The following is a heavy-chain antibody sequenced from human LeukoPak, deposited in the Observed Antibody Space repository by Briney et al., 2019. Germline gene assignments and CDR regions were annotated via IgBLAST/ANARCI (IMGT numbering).Heavy chain of an antibody. Sequence: SGPTLVNPTQTLTLTCTFSGFSLSTSGVGVGWIRQPPGKALEWLALIYWNDDKRYSPSLKSRLTITNDTSKNQVVLTMTNMDPVDTATYYCAHRTYYYDSSGLRAHAFDIWGQGTMVTVSS. CDR2: IYWNDDK. V-gene: IGHV2-5*01. CDR3: AHRTYYYDSSGLRAHAFDI. CDR1: GFSLSTSGVG. D-gene: IGHD3-22*01. J-gene: IGHJ3*02.